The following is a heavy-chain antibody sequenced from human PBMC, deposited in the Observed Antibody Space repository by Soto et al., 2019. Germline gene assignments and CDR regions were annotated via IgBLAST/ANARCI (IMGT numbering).Heavy chain of an antibody. D-gene: IGHD5-18*01. V-gene: IGHV3-30*18. CDR3: ANSEYSRYKNIDV. Sequence: PGGSLRLSCAAYGFTFRGYGMHWVRQAPGRGLEWVALISYDGSIKYYADSVRGRFTISRDNSKNTLYLQMNSLRAEDTAVYCCANSEYSRYKNIDVWGQGTTVTVSS. J-gene: IGHJ6*02. CDR1: GFTFRGYG. CDR2: ISYDGSIK.